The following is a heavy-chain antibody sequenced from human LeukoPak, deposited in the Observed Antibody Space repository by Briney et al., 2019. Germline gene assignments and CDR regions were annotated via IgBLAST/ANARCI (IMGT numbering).Heavy chain of an antibody. V-gene: IGHV1-18*01. CDR2: ISAYNGNT. CDR1: GYTFTSYG. Sequence: GASVKVSCKASGYTFTSYGISWVRQAPGQGLEWVGWISAYNGNTNHAQKLQGRVTMTTDTSTSTAYMELRSLRSDDTAVYYCARDNSYVGDGYNYAFDIWGQGTMVTVSS. D-gene: IGHD5-24*01. J-gene: IGHJ3*02. CDR3: ARDNSYVGDGYNYAFDI.